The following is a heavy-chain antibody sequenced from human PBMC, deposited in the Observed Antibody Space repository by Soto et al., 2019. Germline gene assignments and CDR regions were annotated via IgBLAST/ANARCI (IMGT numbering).Heavy chain of an antibody. CDR2: ISSAGNNK. D-gene: IGHD5-18*01. V-gene: IGHV3-30-3*01. J-gene: IGHJ4*02. Sequence: VGSLRLSCASSVFTFSTYAMHCVRHAPGKGLEWVAIISSAGNNKYYADSVKGRFTVSRDNSKNTLYLQMNSLRPEDTAVYHCALAGVRGYTSGSLEYWGQATLVNVSS. CDR3: ALAGVRGYTSGSLEY. CDR1: VFTFSTYA.